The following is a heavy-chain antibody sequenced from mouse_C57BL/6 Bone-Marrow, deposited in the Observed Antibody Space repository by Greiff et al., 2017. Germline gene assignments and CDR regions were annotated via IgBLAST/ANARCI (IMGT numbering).Heavy chain of an antibody. CDR3: ARRGVTTGGGCAY. CDR1: GFTFSSYG. J-gene: IGHJ3*01. CDR2: ISSGGSYT. Sequence: EVKVVESGGDLVKPGGSLKLSCAASGFTFSSYGMSWVRQTPDKRLEWVATISSGGSYTYYPDSVKGRFTISRDNAKNTLYLQMSSLKSEDTAMYDCARRGVTTGGGCAYWGQGTLVTVSA. V-gene: IGHV5-6*02. D-gene: IGHD2-2*01.